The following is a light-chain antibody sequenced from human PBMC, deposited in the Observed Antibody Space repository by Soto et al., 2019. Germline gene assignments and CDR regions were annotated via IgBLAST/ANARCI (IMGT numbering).Light chain of an antibody. CDR2: DAS. V-gene: IGKV1-5*01. CDR3: QQYNSYSIT. J-gene: IGKJ5*01. Sequence: DIQMTQSPSTLSASVGDRVTITCRASQSISSWLAWYQQKPGKAPNLLIYDASILESGVPSRFSGSGSGTEFTLTISSLQPDDFATYYCQQYNSYSITFGQGTRLEIK. CDR1: QSISSW.